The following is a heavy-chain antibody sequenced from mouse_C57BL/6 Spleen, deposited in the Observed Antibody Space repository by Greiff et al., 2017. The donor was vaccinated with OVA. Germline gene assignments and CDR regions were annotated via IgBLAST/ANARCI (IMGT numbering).Heavy chain of an antibody. CDR1: GYTFTDSY. CDR2: INPNNGGT. J-gene: IGHJ2*01. V-gene: IGHV1-26*01. Sequence: VQLQQSGPELVKPGASVKISCKASGYTFTDSYMTWVKQSHGKSLEWMGDINPNNGGTSYNQKFKGKATLTVDKSSSTAYMELRSLTSEDSAVYYCAREERYFDYWGQGTTLTVSS. CDR3: AREERYFDY.